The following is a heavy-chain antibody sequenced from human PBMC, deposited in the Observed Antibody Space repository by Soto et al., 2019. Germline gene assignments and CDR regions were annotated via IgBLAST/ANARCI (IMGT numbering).Heavy chain of an antibody. V-gene: IGHV4-30-2*01. CDR2: IYHSGST. CDR3: ASSHAGAHITAAVH. Sequence: QLQLQESGSGLVKPSQTLSLTCAVSGGSISSGGYSWNWIRQPPGKGLEWIGYIYHSGSTYYNPSRKRRVTISVDRSKNQFSLKLSSVTAADTAVYYCASSHAGAHITAAVHWGQGTLVTVSS. D-gene: IGHD6-13*01. J-gene: IGHJ4*02. CDR1: GGSISSGGYS.